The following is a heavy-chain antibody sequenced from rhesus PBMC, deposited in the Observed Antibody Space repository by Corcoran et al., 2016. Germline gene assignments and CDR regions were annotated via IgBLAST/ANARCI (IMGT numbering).Heavy chain of an antibody. CDR3: ARGGMYGSSSDY. J-gene: IGHJ4*01. D-gene: IGHD4-29*01. CDR2: IYGSGSST. CDR1: GGSISSSY. V-gene: IGHV4-169*01. Sequence: QLQLQESGPGLVKPSETLSVTCAVSGGSISSSYWSWIRQVPGKGLEWIGDIYGSGSSTTYNPSLKSRVTLSVDTSKNQLSLKLSSVTTADTAVYYCARGGMYGSSSDYWGQGVLVTVSS.